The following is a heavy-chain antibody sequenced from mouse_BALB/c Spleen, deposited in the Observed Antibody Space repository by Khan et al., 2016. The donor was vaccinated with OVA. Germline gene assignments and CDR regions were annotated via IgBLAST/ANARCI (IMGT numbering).Heavy chain of an antibody. CDR2: IWGDGST. CDR3: AKFTPDYYSMDY. CDR1: GYTLSSNG. Sequence: QVQLQQSGPGLVAPSQTLSISCNASGYTLSSNGVRWVRQLPGKGLEWLGVIWGDGSTNYYSTLKSRLSIGKDNSKSQVFLKLNRLQTDDSARYYCAKFTPDYYSMDYWGQGTSVTVSA. V-gene: IGHV2-3*01. J-gene: IGHJ4*01.